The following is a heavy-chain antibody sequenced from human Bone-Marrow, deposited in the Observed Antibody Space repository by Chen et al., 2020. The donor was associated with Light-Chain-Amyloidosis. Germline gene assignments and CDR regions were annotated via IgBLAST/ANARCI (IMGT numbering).Heavy chain of an antibody. CDR3: VGQGYYSYSMDV. V-gene: IGHV4-30-4*08. CDR2: IYYSGST. Sequence: QVQLQESGPGLVKPSQTLSLTCTVSGGSISSGDYYWSWIRQPPGKGLEWIGYIYYSGSTYYNPSLKSRVTISLDTSKNQFSLRLNSVTAADTAVYYCVGQGYYSYSMDVWGQGTTVIVSS. CDR1: GGSISSGDYY. J-gene: IGHJ6*02.